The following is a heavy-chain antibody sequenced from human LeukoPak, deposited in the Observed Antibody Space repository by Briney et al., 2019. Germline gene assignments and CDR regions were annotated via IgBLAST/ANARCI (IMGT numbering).Heavy chain of an antibody. CDR3: TTNAAALDY. Sequence: ASVKVSCKPSGYTFTYHYIHWVRQAPGQGLEWMGWMNPSDNGVNYAQKFQGRVAMTRDTSISTAYVEVTRLTSDDTAVYYCTTNAAALDYWGQGTLVTVSS. CDR2: MNPSDNGV. CDR1: GYTFTYHY. D-gene: IGHD6-13*01. J-gene: IGHJ4*02. V-gene: IGHV1-2*02.